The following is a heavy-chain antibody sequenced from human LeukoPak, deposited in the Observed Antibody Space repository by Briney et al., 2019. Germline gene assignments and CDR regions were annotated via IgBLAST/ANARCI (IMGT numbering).Heavy chain of an antibody. CDR1: GFTFSGYY. CDR2: INSAGSI. J-gene: IGHJ4*02. V-gene: IGHV3-69-1*01. CDR3: ARAERNAGVFDY. Sequence: GGSLRLSCAASGFTFSGYYMTWIRQAPGKGLEWISYINSAGSIYYADSVKGRFTISRDNSKNTLYLQMNSLRAEDTAVYYCARAERNAGVFDYWGQGTLVIVSS. D-gene: IGHD3-3*01.